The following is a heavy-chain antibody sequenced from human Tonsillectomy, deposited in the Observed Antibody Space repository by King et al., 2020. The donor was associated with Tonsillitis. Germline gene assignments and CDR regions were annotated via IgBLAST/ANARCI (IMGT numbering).Heavy chain of an antibody. V-gene: IGHV4-39*02. CDR3: ARDPGYSRGFDP. CDR1: GGSISSTSYY. D-gene: IGHD3-22*01. J-gene: IGHJ5*02. CDR2: IYYDGTT. Sequence: VQLQESGPGLVKPSDTLSLTCAVSGGSISSTSYYWAWIRQPPGKGPEWIASIYYDGTTYYNPFLQSRLSVSVDTTRNQFSLRLSSVTAADTAVYYCARDPGYSRGFDPWGQGMLVTVSS.